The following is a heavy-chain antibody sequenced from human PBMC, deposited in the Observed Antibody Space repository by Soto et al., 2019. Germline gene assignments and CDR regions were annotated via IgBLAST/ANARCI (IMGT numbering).Heavy chain of an antibody. D-gene: IGHD3-3*01. J-gene: IGHJ4*02. V-gene: IGHV3-23*01. Sequence: PGGSLRLSCEASGFTFSTYAMSWVRQAPGRGLEWVSSISGSGGSTYHADSVKGRFTISRDNSKNTLYLQMTSLRAEDTSIYYFAKHSESRFLEWLSHFDNWGQGALVTVSS. CDR2: ISGSGGST. CDR1: GFTFSTYA. CDR3: AKHSESRFLEWLSHFDN.